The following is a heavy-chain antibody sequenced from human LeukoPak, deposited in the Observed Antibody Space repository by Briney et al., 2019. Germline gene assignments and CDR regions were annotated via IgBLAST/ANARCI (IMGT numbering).Heavy chain of an antibody. CDR1: DGSLSSYY. CDR2: VSYCGST. CDR3: ASHVLYAFDI. J-gene: IGHJ3*02. Sequence: PSETLSLTCTVSDGSLSSYYWSWIRQPPGKGLEWIGSVSYCGSTDYDPSLTSRVTISLHTSNNQFSLNLRSVTAADTAVYYCASHVLYAFDIWGLGTMVTVSS. D-gene: IGHD3-16*01. V-gene: IGHV4-59*01.